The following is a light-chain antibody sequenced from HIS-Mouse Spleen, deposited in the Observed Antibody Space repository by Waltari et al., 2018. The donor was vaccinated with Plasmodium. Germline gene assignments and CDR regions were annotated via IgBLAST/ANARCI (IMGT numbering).Light chain of an antibody. CDR1: ALPKKY. V-gene: IGLV3-10*01. CDR2: EDS. J-gene: IGLJ3*02. Sequence: SYELTPPPSVSVSPGQTARITCSGDALPKKYAYWYQQKSGQAPVLFIYEDSKRPSGIPERFSGSSSGTMATLTISGAQVEDEADYYCYSTDSSGNHRVFGGGTKLTVL. CDR3: YSTDSSGNHRV.